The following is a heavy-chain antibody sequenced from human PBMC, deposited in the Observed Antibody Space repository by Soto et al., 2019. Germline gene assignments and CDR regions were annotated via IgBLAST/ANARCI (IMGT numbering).Heavy chain of an antibody. D-gene: IGHD4-4*01. V-gene: IGHV4-30-4*01. CDR1: GGSISSGDYY. J-gene: IGHJ4*02. Sequence: SETLSLTCTVSGGSISSGDYYWSWIRQPPGKGLEWIGYIYYSGSTYYNPSLKSRVTISVDTSKNQFSLKLSSVTAADTAVYYCAIGAVTTLGLDYWGQGTLVTVSS. CDR3: AIGAVTTLGLDY. CDR2: IYYSGST.